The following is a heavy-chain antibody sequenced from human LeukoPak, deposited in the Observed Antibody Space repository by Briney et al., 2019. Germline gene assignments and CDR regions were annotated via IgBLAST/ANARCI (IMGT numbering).Heavy chain of an antibody. CDR2: IYYSGST. CDR3: ARTGDSSGYYFPLDY. Sequence: SETLSLTCTVSGGSISSYYWTWIRQPPGKGLEWIGYIYYSGSTNYNPPLKSRVTISVDRSKNQFSLDLTSVTAADTAVYYCARTGDSSGYYFPLDYWGQGTLVTVSS. CDR1: GGSISSYY. V-gene: IGHV4-59*08. D-gene: IGHD3-22*01. J-gene: IGHJ4*02.